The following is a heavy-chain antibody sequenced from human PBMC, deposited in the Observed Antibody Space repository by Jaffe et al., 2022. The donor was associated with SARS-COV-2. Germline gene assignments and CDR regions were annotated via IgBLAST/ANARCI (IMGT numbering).Heavy chain of an antibody. Sequence: QVQLQESGPGLVKPSQTLSLTCTVSGGSISSGGYYWSWIRQHPGKGLEWIGYIYYSGSTYYNPSLKSRVTISVDTSKNQFSLKLSSVTAADTAVYYCARFTTVTHIHNYYYYGMDVWGQGTTVTVSS. CDR2: IYYSGST. CDR1: GGSISSGGYY. J-gene: IGHJ6*02. D-gene: IGHD4-17*01. V-gene: IGHV4-31*03. CDR3: ARFTTVTHIHNYYYYGMDV.